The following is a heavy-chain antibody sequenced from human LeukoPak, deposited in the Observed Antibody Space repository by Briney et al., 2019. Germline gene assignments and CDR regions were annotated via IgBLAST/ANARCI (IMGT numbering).Heavy chain of an antibody. CDR2: IKKDGSEK. J-gene: IGHJ3*02. Sequence: GGSLRLSCAASRFTLSSYWMSWVGQAPGTGLEGVANIKKDGSEKYYVDSVKCRFTISRDNAKNSLSLQMNSLRVEDTAVYYCARGRGGVNGASDIWGQGTMVTVSS. V-gene: IGHV3-7*01. D-gene: IGHD2-8*02. CDR1: RFTLSSYW. CDR3: ARGRGGVNGASDI.